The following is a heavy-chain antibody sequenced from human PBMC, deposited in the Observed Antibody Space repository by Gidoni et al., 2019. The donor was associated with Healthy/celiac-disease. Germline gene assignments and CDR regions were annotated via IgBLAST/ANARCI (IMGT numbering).Heavy chain of an antibody. D-gene: IGHD7-27*01. CDR2: IYYSGST. Sequence: QVQLQESGPGLVKPSQTLSLTCTVSGGSISSVDYSWSWIRQPPGKGLEWIGYIYYSGSTYYNPSLKSRVTISVDTSKNQFSLKLSSVTAADTAVYYCARVLGLYYYYGMDVWGQGTTVTVSS. V-gene: IGHV4-30-4*01. CDR1: GGSISSVDYS. CDR3: ARVLGLYYYYGMDV. J-gene: IGHJ6*02.